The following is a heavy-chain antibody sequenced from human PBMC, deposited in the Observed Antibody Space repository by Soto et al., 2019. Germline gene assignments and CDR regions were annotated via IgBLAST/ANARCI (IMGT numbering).Heavy chain of an antibody. D-gene: IGHD6-13*01. CDR1: GGSISSYY. J-gene: IGHJ4*02. Sequence: SETLSLTCTVSGGSISSYYWSWIRQPPGKGLEWIGYIYYSGSTNYNPSLKSRVTISVDTSKNQFSLKLSSVTAADTAVYYCARWGGVGSSSSLGYDYWGQGTLVTVSS. CDR2: IYYSGST. CDR3: ARWGGVGSSSSLGYDY. V-gene: IGHV4-59*01.